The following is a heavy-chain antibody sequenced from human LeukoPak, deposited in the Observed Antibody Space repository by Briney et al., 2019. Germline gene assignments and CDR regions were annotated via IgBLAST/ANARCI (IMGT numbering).Heavy chain of an antibody. J-gene: IGHJ6*02. D-gene: IGHD1-1*01. CDR1: GGSISSSNW. V-gene: IGHV4-4*02. Sequence: PSQTLSLTCAVSGGSISSSNWWSWVRQPPGKGLEWIGEIYHSGSTNYNPSLKSRVTISVDKSKNQFSLKLSSVTAADTAVYYCARAALEPREYYYGMDVWGQGTTVTVSS. CDR2: IYHSGST. CDR3: ARAALEPREYYYGMDV.